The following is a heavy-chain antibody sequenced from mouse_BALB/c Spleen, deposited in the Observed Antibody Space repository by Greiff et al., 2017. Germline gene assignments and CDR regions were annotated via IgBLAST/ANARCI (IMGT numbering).Heavy chain of an antibody. Sequence: EVKLVESGGGLVKPGGSLKLSCAASGFTFSSYAMSWVRQTPEKRLEWVASISSGGSTYYPDSVKGRFTISRDNARNILYLQMSSLRSEDTAMYYCAREGLLEYYAMDYWGQGTSVTVSS. CDR1: GFTFSSYA. D-gene: IGHD2-10*01. J-gene: IGHJ4*01. V-gene: IGHV5-6-5*01. CDR3: AREGLLEYYAMDY. CDR2: ISSGGST.